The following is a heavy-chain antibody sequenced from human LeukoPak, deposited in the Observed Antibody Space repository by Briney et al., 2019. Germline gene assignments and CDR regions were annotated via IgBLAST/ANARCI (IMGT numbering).Heavy chain of an antibody. CDR2: INHSGST. CDR3: ARRKEYYDFWSGLTSYYFDY. V-gene: IGHV4-34*01. CDR1: GGSFSGYY. D-gene: IGHD3-3*01. Sequence: SETLSLTFAVYGGSFSGYYWSWIRQPPGKGLEWIGEINHSGSTNYNPSLKSRVTISVDTSKNQFSLKLSSVTAADTAVYYCARRKEYYDFWSGLTSYYFDYWGQGTLVTVSS. J-gene: IGHJ4*02.